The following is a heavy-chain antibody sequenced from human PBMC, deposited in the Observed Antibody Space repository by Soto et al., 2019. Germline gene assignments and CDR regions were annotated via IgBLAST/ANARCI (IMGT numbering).Heavy chain of an antibody. CDR1: GGSISSSSYY. CDR3: ARHSRGRWGNWRPDYFDY. V-gene: IGHV4-39*01. J-gene: IGHJ4*02. CDR2: IYYSGST. Sequence: SETLSLTCTVSGGSISSSSYYWGWIRQPPGKGLEWIGSIYYSGSTYYNPSLKSRVTISVDTSKNQFSLKLSSVTAADTAVYYCARHSRGRWGNWRPDYFDYWGQGTLVTVSS. D-gene: IGHD3-16*01.